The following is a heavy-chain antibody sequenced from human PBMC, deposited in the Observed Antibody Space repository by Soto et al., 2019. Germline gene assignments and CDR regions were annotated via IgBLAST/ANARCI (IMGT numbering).Heavy chain of an antibody. J-gene: IGHJ6*02. CDR2: NYYSGIT. CDR1: GGSISSGGYY. CDR3: ARGSSIAGLYYGMDV. D-gene: IGHD6-6*01. V-gene: IGHV4-31*03. Sequence: SETLSLTCTVSGGSISSGGYYWTLIRPHPGKGLEWIGYNYYSGITYYNPSLKSRVTISLDTSKNQFSLKLSSVTAADTAVYYCARGSSIAGLYYGMDVWGQGTTVTVSS.